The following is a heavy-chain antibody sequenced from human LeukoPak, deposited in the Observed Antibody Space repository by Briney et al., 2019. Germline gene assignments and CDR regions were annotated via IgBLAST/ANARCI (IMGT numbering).Heavy chain of an antibody. J-gene: IGHJ6*03. CDR3: ARSEYSSSWYPSYYYYMDV. CDR2: MNPNSGDT. CDR1: GYTFTSYD. D-gene: IGHD6-13*01. V-gene: IGHV1-8*01. Sequence: GASVKVSCKASGYTFTSYDINWVRQATGQGLEWMGWMNPNSGDTGYAQKFQGRVIMTRNTSISTAYMELSSLRSEDTAVYYCARSEYSSSWYPSYYYYMDVWGKGTTVTVSS.